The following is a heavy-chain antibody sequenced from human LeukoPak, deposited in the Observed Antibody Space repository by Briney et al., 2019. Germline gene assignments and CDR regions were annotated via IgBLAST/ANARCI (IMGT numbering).Heavy chain of an antibody. J-gene: IGHJ4*02. CDR1: GYTFTNYY. Sequence: ASVKVSCKAFGYTFTNYYVHWVRQAPGQGPEWMGVINPSGGSTTYAQKFQGRVTITRDTSTRTVYMDLSSLRSEDTAIYYCVRVFSFGYNPFDYWGQGTLVTVSS. CDR2: INPSGGST. V-gene: IGHV1-46*01. D-gene: IGHD5-24*01. CDR3: VRVFSFGYNPFDY.